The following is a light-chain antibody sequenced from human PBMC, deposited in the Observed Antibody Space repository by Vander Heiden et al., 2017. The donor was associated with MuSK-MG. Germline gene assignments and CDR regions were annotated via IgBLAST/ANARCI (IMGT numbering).Light chain of an antibody. V-gene: IGLV2-11*01. CDR2: DVS. J-gene: IGLJ1*01. Sequence: QSALTQPRSVSAFPAPSVTISCTGSSSEVGGYNYVSWYQQHPDKAPKLMIYDVSKRPSGVPDHFSGSKSGNTAALTTSGLQAEDEADYYCCSYAGSYTYVVGTGTKVTVL. CDR3: CSYAGSYTYV. CDR1: SSEVGGYNY.